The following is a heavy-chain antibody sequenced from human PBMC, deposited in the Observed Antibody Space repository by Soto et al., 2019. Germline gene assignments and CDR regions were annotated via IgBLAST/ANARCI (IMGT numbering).Heavy chain of an antibody. CDR1: GGSFSGYY. Sequence: PSETLSLTFAVYGGSFSGYYWSWIRQPPGKGLEWIGEINHSGSTNYNPSLKSRVTISVDTSKNQFSLKLSSVTAADTAVYYCARGGRQTVAGTIQNWGQGTLVTVSS. D-gene: IGHD6-19*01. CDR2: INHSGST. J-gene: IGHJ4*02. V-gene: IGHV4-34*01. CDR3: ARGGRQTVAGTIQN.